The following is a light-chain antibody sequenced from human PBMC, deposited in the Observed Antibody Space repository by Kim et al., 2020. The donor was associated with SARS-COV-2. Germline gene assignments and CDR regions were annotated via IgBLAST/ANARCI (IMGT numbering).Light chain of an antibody. V-gene: IGKV1-5*03. Sequence: DIQMTQSPSTLSASVGDRVTITCRASQSVSSWLAWYQQKPGKAPSLLIYKASTLQSGVPSRFSGSGSGTEFTLTISSLQPDDFATYYCQHYSTYSTFGQGTKVDIK. J-gene: IGKJ1*01. CDR1: QSVSSW. CDR2: KAS. CDR3: QHYSTYST.